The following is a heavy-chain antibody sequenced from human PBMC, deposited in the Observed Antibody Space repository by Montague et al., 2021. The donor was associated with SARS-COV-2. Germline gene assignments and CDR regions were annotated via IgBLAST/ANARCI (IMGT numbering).Heavy chain of an antibody. CDR1: GGSISSSSYY. CDR2: IYYSGST. V-gene: IGHV4-39*07. J-gene: IGHJ6*02. D-gene: IGHD3-22*01. CDR3: ARDTRITMIVVVQGYGMDV. Sequence: SETLSLTCTVSGGSISSSSYYWGWIRQPPGKGLEWIGSIYYSGSTYYNPSPKSRVTISVDTSKNQFSLKLSSVTAADTAVYYRARDTRITMIVVVQGYGMDVWGQGTTVTVSS.